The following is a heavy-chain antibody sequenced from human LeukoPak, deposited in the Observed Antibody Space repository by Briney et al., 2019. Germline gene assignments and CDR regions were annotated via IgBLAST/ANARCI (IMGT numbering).Heavy chain of an antibody. J-gene: IGHJ6*03. V-gene: IGHV4-61*02. CDR3: PRVRNYYYYMDV. CDR1: GGSIISGSYY. Sequence: SEALSLTCTVSGGSIISGSYYWSWIRQPAGKGLEWIGRIYTSGSTNYNPSLKSRVTISVDTSKNQFSLKLSSVTAADTAVYYCPRVRNYYYYMDVWGKGTTVTVSS. CDR2: IYTSGST.